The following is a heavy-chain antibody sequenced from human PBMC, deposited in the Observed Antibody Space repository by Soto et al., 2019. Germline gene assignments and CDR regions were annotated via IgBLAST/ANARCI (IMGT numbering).Heavy chain of an antibody. CDR2: FMPLFGTA. V-gene: IGHV1-69*01. CDR3: AKRAYCGGDCFAFDV. Sequence: QVQLVQSGAEVKKPGSSVRVSCKASGGINWVRQAPGHGLEWMGGFMPLFGTADYAQRFQGRVTITADELTTTSHMELRSLRSEDTAVYYCAKRAYCGGDCFAFDVWGQGTSVTVSS. D-gene: IGHD2-21*02. CDR1: GG. J-gene: IGHJ3*01.